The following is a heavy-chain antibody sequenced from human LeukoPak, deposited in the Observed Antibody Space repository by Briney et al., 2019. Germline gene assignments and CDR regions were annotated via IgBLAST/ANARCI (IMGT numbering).Heavy chain of an antibody. Sequence: GASVKVSCKASGFTFTSSAMQWVRQARGQRLEWIGWIVVGSGNTNYAQKFQERVTITRDMSTSTAYMELSSLRSEDTAVYYCARDMSSGWYYGSGIDYWGQGTLVTVSS. CDR1: GFTFTSSA. CDR2: IVVGSGNT. V-gene: IGHV1-58*02. J-gene: IGHJ4*02. CDR3: ARDMSSGWYYGSGIDY. D-gene: IGHD6-19*01.